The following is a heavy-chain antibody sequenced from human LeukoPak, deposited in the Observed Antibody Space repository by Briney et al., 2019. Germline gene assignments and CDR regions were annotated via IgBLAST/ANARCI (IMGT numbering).Heavy chain of an antibody. V-gene: IGHV3-11*04. J-gene: IGHJ4*02. Sequence: GGSLRLSCAASGFTFSDYYMSWIRQAPGKGLEWVSYISSSGSTIYYADSVKGRFTISRDNAKNSLYLQMNSLRADDTAVYYCARDVDDYGDYVGVDYWGQGTLVTVSS. CDR3: ARDVDDYGDYVGVDY. D-gene: IGHD4-17*01. CDR2: ISSSGSTI. CDR1: GFTFSDYY.